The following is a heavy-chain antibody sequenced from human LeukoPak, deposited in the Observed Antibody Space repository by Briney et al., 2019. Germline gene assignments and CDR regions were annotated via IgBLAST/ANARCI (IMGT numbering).Heavy chain of an antibody. CDR2: ISAYNGNT. D-gene: IGHD3-16*02. V-gene: IGHV1-18*01. Sequence: GASVKVSCKASGYTSTSYGISWVRQAPGQGLEWMGWISAYNGNTNYAQKLQGRVTMTTDTSTSTAYMELRSLRSDDTAVYYCARGLGELSYLQHFDYWGQGTLVTVSS. J-gene: IGHJ4*02. CDR1: GYTSTSYG. CDR3: ARGLGELSYLQHFDY.